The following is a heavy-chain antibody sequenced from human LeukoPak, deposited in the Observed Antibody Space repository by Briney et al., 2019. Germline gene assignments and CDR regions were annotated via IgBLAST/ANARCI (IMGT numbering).Heavy chain of an antibody. J-gene: IGHJ4*02. D-gene: IGHD3-10*01. Sequence: GASVKVSCKASGGTFISYAISWVGQAPGQGREWMGRIIHIFGRENYAQKVQGRDTITTDESTSTAYMELSSLRSEDTAVYYCARGSLWFWELLLDYWGQGTLVTVSS. CDR2: IIHIFGRE. CDR1: GGTFISYA. CDR3: ARGSLWFWELLLDY. V-gene: IGHV1-69*05.